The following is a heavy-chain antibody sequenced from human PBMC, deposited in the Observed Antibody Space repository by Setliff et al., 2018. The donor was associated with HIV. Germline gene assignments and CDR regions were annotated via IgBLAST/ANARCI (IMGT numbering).Heavy chain of an antibody. J-gene: IGHJ4*02. CDR2: ISPSNGNT. V-gene: IGHV1-18*01. D-gene: IGHD7-27*01. CDR3: ARQVGNKVLFDS. Sequence: ASVKVSCKASGYTFTSYIINWIRQAPGQGLEWVGWISPSNGNTNYAQKVQGRVTMTTDTSTSTAYMELRSLRSDDTAVYYCARQVGNKVLFDSWGQGTLVTVS. CDR1: GYTFTSYI.